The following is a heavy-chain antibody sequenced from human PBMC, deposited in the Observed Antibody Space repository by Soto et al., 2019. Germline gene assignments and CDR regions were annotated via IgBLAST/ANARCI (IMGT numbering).Heavy chain of an antibody. J-gene: IGHJ4*02. D-gene: IGHD3-9*01. CDR2: ISGSGGST. V-gene: IGHV3-23*01. Sequence: PGGSLRLSCAASGLTFSSYAMSWVRQAPGKGLEWVSAISGSGGSTYYADSVKGRFTISRDNSKNTLYLQMNSLRAEDTAVYYCAKDLRSLRSPLRSELRYFDWLLWGFDYWGQGTLVTVSS. CDR1: GLTFSSYA. CDR3: AKDLRSLRSPLRSELRYFDWLLWGFDY.